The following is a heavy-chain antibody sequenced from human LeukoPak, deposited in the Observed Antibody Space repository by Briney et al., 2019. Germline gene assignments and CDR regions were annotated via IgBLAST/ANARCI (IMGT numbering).Heavy chain of an antibody. D-gene: IGHD6-13*01. CDR1: GGSISSAAYY. J-gene: IGHJ5*02. Sequence: SETLSLTCTVSGGSISSAAYYWGWVSQPPGKGLDWIGSIYYTGTTYYSPSLQTRATLSFDTSKNQFSLKLTSVTAADTAVYFCARRPIAAGNNWFDPWGQGTLVTVSS. V-gene: IGHV4-39*01. CDR2: IYYTGTT. CDR3: ARRPIAAGNNWFDP.